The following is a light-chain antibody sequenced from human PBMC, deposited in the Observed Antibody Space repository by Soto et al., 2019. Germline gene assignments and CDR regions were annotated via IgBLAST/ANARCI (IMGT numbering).Light chain of an antibody. Sequence: QSALTQPRSVSGSPGQSVTISCTGTSSDIGGYKNVSWYQQHPGKAPKLMIFDVSKRPSGVPDRFSGSKSGNTASLTISGLQAEDEADYYCCSYAAISVVFGGGTQLTVL. CDR1: SSDIGGYKN. CDR3: CSYAAISVV. V-gene: IGLV2-11*01. CDR2: DVS. J-gene: IGLJ2*01.